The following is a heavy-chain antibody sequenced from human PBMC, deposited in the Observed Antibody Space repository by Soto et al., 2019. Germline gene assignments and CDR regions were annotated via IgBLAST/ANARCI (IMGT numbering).Heavy chain of an antibody. V-gene: IGHV4-30-4*01. Sequence: SETLSLTCTVSGGSISSGNYYWSWIRQPPGKGLEWIGFISYSGSTYYSTSLKSRVTISVDTSKSQFSLNLCFVTAADTSVYYCATMGTPATGLYFFDYWGRGTLVTVSS. J-gene: IGHJ4*02. D-gene: IGHD2-15*01. CDR3: ATMGTPATGLYFFDY. CDR1: GGSISSGNYY. CDR2: ISYSGST.